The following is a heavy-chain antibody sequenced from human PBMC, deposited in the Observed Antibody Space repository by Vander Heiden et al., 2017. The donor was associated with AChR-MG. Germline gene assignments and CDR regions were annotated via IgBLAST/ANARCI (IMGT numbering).Heavy chain of an antibody. Sequence: QVQLVESGGGLVKPGGSLRLSCAAFGFTFSDYYMSWIRQAPGKGLEWVSYISSSGSTIYYADSVKGRFTISRDNAKNSLYLQMNSLRAEDTAVYYCATYYYDSSGSYDAFDIWGQGTMVTVSS. CDR2: ISSSGSTI. CDR3: ATYYYDSSGSYDAFDI. CDR1: GFTFSDYY. V-gene: IGHV3-11*01. J-gene: IGHJ3*02. D-gene: IGHD3-22*01.